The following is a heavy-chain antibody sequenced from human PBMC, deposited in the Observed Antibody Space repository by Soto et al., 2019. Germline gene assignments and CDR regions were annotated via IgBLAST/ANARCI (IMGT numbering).Heavy chain of an antibody. CDR2: IWYDGSNK. Sequence: GGSLRLSCAASGFTFSSYGMHWVRQAPGKGLEWVAVIWYDGSNKYYADSVKGRFTISRDNSKNTLFLQMNSLVAEDATVYYCARDPRRRRGSYNYAFDIWGQGTMVTVSS. J-gene: IGHJ3*02. CDR3: ARDPRRRRGSYNYAFDI. D-gene: IGHD5-12*01. V-gene: IGHV3-33*01. CDR1: GFTFSSYG.